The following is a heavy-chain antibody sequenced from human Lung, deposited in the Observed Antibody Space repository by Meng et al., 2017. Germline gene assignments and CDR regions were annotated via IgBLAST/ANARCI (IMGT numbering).Heavy chain of an antibody. CDR3: ARDLTTVTVVGDYYYGMDV. V-gene: IGHV1-69*08. CDR1: GGTFSSYT. CDR2: IIPILGIG. Sequence: QVQLVQSVAEVKKPGSSVKLFCNASGGTFSSYTISWVRQALGQGLEWMGRIIPILGIGNYAQKFQGRVTITADKSTSTAYMELSSLRSEDTAVYYCARDLTTVTVVGDYYYGMDVWGQGTTVTVSS. J-gene: IGHJ6*02. D-gene: IGHD4-11*01.